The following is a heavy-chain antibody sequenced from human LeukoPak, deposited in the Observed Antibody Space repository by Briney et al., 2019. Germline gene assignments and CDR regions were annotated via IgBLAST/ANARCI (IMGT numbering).Heavy chain of an antibody. Sequence: SETLSLTCTVSGGSISTYYWSWIRQPPGKGLECIGYIYYSRSTNYNPSLKSRVTMSVDTSKNQFSLRLSSVTAADTAVYYCARDSERGYYYGMDVWGKGTAVTVSS. V-gene: IGHV4-59*01. CDR3: ARDSERGYYYGMDV. D-gene: IGHD3-16*01. CDR2: IYYSRST. CDR1: GGSISTYY. J-gene: IGHJ6*04.